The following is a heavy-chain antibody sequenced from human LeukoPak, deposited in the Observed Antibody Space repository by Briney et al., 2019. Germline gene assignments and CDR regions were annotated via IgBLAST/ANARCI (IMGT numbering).Heavy chain of an antibody. CDR1: GFTFSSYA. D-gene: IGHD4-17*01. CDR3: AKDKGYGDNGAYYYYGMDV. CDR2: ISGNGGNT. J-gene: IGHJ6*02. Sequence: GGSLRLSCAASGFTFSSYARSWVRQAPGKGLEWVSTISGNGGNTYYADSVKGRFTISRDKSKNTVYLQMNSLRAEDTAIYYCAKDKGYGDNGAYYYYGMDVWGQGTTVTVSS. V-gene: IGHV3-23*01.